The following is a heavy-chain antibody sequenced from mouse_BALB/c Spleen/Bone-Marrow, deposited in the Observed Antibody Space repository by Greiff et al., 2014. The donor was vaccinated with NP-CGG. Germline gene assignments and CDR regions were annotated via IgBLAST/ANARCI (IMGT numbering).Heavy chain of an antibody. V-gene: IGHV7-3*02. Sequence: EVQLVESGGGLLQPGGSLRLSCATSGFTFTDYYMSWVRQPPGKALEWLGFIRNKANGYTTEYSASVKGRFTISRDNSQSILYLQMNTLRAEDSATYYCARDKNYGSYWYFDVWGAGTTVTVSS. CDR2: IRNKANGYTT. D-gene: IGHD2-1*01. J-gene: IGHJ1*01. CDR3: ARDKNYGSYWYFDV. CDR1: GFTFTDYY.